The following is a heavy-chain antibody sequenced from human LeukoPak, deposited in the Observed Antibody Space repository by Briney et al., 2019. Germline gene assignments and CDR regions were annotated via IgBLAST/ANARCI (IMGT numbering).Heavy chain of an antibody. V-gene: IGHV3-30-3*01. CDR3: ARRSRYSSSWYGTLLDY. CDR2: ISYDGSNK. Sequence: GRSLRLSCAASGFTFSSYAMHWVRQAPGKGLEWVAVISYDGSNKYYADPVKGRFTISRDNSKNTLYLQMNSLRAEDTAVYYCARRSRYSSSWYGTLLDYWGQGTLVTVSS. CDR1: GFTFSSYA. J-gene: IGHJ4*02. D-gene: IGHD6-13*01.